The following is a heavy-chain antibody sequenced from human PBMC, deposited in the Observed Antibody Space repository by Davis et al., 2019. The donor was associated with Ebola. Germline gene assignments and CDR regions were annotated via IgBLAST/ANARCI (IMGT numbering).Heavy chain of an antibody. J-gene: IGHJ4*02. CDR2: INHSGST. V-gene: IGHV4-34*01. CDR3: AKVAAAGTYFDY. CDR1: GGSFSGYY. Sequence: PSETLSLTCAVYGGSFSGYYWSWIRQPPGKGLEWIGEINHSGSTNYNPSLKSRVTISVDTSKNQFSLKLSSVTAADTAVYYCAKVAAAGTYFDYWGQGTLVTVSS. D-gene: IGHD6-13*01.